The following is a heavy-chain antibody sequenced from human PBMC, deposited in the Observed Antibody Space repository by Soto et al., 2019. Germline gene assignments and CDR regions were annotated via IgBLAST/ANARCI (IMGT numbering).Heavy chain of an antibody. CDR3: ARDLAAGDL. J-gene: IGHJ4*02. CDR2: INPTGGST. Sequence: QAHLVQSGAEVRKPGASVKVSCKTSGYRFTTYYIHWMRQAPGHGLEWMAIINPTGGSTNYAQKFRGRITLTMDTSTSTVYMELSSLRSEDTAVYYCARDLAAGDLWGQGTLVTVSS. V-gene: IGHV1-46*01. CDR1: GYRFTTYY. D-gene: IGHD2-21*01.